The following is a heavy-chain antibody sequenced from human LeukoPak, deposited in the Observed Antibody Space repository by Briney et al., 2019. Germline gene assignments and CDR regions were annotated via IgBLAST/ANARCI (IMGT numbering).Heavy chain of an antibody. CDR2: INTDGGNT. CDR1: GFTFSTYW. CDR3: ARVGKSGSYYYFDY. Sequence: GGSLRLSCAASGFTFSTYWMYWVRQAPGKGLVWVSRINTDGGNTGYADSVKGRFTISRDNAKNTLYLQMTILTAEDTAVYYCARVGKSGSYYYFDYWGQGTLVTVSS. V-gene: IGHV3-74*01. J-gene: IGHJ4*02. D-gene: IGHD1-26*01.